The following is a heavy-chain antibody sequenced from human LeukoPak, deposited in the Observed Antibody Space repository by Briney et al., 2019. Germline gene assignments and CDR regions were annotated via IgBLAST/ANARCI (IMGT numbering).Heavy chain of an antibody. Sequence: PGGSLRLSCAASGFTFSSYAMSWVRQAPGKGLEWVSAISGSGGSTYYADSVKGRFTISRDNSKNTLYLQMNSLRAEDTAVYYCAKDPAGYCSGGSCYGVIDYWGQGTLVTVSS. CDR2: ISGSGGST. D-gene: IGHD2-15*01. J-gene: IGHJ4*02. CDR3: AKDPAGYCSGGSCYGVIDY. V-gene: IGHV3-23*01. CDR1: GFTFSSYA.